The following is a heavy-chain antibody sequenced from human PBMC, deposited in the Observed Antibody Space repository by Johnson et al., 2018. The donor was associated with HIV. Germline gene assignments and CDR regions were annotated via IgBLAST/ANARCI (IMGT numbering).Heavy chain of an antibody. CDR1: GFTVSSIY. Sequence: VQLVESRGGLVQPGGSLKLSCAASGFTVSSIYMSWVRQAPGKGLEWVSVIYSGGSTYYAHSVKGRFTISRDNSKTTLYLQMDSLRAEDTAVYYCARERNAAAGLDAFDIWGQGTMVTVSS. CDR2: IYSGGST. D-gene: IGHD6-13*01. J-gene: IGHJ3*02. V-gene: IGHV3-66*01. CDR3: ARERNAAAGLDAFDI.